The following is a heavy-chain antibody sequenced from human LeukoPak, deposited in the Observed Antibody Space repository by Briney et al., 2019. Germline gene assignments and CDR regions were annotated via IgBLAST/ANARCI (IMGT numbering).Heavy chain of an antibody. J-gene: IGHJ3*02. Sequence: ASVKVSCKASGGTFSSYTISWVRQAPGQGLEWMGRIIPILGIANYAHKFQGRVTITADKSTSTAYMELSSLRSEDTAVYYCAREMAGDVPAATDAFDIWGQGTMVTVSS. CDR1: GGTFSSYT. CDR3: AREMAGDVPAATDAFDI. V-gene: IGHV1-69*04. CDR2: IIPILGIA. D-gene: IGHD2-2*01.